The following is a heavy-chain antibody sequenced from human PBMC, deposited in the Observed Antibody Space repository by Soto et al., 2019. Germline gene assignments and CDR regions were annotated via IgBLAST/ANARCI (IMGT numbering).Heavy chain of an antibody. CDR3: ARVRDCFDP. J-gene: IGHJ5*02. D-gene: IGHD3-3*01. CDR2: IFHTGSV. CDR1: GGSISSPNW. Sequence: SETLSLTCGVSGGSISSPNWCIWARQFPGKGLEWIGEIFHTGSVNYNPSLKSQVTLSLDKSKNQFSLKWTSVTAADTTVYYCARVRDCFDPWGQGTLVTVSS. V-gene: IGHV4-4*02.